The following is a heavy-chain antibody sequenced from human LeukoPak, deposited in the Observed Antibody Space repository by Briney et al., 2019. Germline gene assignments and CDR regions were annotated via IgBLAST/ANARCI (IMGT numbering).Heavy chain of an antibody. CDR2: TYYRSKWYN. V-gene: IGHV6-1*01. Sequence: PSQTLSLTCAISGDSVSSNSAAWNWIRQSPSRGLEWLGRTYYRSKWYNDYAVSVKSRITINPDTSKNQFSLQLNSVTPEDTAVYYCARYANSPRSERPGIAVAGNKGVAFDIWGQGTMVTVSS. CDR3: ARYANSPRSERPGIAVAGNKGVAFDI. CDR1: GDSVSSNSAA. D-gene: IGHD6-19*01. J-gene: IGHJ3*02.